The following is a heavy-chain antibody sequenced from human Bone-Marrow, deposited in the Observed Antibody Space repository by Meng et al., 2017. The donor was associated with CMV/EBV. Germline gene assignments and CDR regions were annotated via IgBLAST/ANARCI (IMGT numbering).Heavy chain of an antibody. D-gene: IGHD3-10*01. V-gene: IGHV3-74*03. CDR2: LTSDGSTA. CDR3: ARDGSYSLDY. J-gene: IGHJ4*02. CDR1: GLNLGDSW. Sequence: GGSLRLSCVVSGLNLGDSWMHWVRQVPGEELVWVSRLTSDGSTAYADSVEGRFTISRDDATSTLYLQMNSLRAEDTAVYYCARDGSYSLDYWGQGTLVTVSS.